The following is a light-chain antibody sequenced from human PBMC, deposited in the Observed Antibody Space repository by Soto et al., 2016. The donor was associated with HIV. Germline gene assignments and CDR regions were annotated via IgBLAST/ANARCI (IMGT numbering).Light chain of an antibody. CDR3: NSRDNTTNHLV. J-gene: IGLJ2*01. Sequence: SSELTQDPAVSVALGQTVRITCQGDTLRNLYASWYQQRPGQAPLLVIYGKNNRPSGIPDRFSGSTSGNMASLTITATQANDEADYYCNSRDNTTNHLVFGGGTKLTVL. CDR1: TLRNLY. V-gene: IGLV3-19*01. CDR2: GKN.